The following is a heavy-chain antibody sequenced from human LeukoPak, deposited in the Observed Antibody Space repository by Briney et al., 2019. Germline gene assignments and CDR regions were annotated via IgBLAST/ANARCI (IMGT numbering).Heavy chain of an antibody. Sequence: GGSLRLSCAASGFTFSNYWMSWVRQSPGKGLEWVANIKQDGSEKYYVDSVKGRFTISRDNAKNSLYLQMNSLRAEDTAVYYCAREAWLLRDCWGQGTQVTVSS. CDR2: IKQDGSEK. V-gene: IGHV3-7*01. D-gene: IGHD6-19*01. CDR1: GFTFSNYW. CDR3: AREAWLLRDC. J-gene: IGHJ4*02.